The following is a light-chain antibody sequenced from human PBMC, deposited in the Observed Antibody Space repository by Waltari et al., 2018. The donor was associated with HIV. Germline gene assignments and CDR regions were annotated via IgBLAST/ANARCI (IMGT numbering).Light chain of an antibody. Sequence: QSVLTQPASVSGSPGQAITISCTGTSRDVGGYNFVSWYQQHQGKAPKLMIYEGSKRPSGVSNRFAGSKSGNTASLTISGLQAEDEADYYCCSYTSSNTYVFGTGTEVSVL. J-gene: IGLJ1*01. CDR2: EGS. V-gene: IGLV2-23*01. CDR1: SRDVGGYNF. CDR3: CSYTSSNTYV.